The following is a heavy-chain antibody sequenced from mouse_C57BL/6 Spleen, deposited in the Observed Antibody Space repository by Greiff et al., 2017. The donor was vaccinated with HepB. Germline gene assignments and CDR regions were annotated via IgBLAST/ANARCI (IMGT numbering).Heavy chain of an antibody. J-gene: IGHJ4*01. V-gene: IGHV5-17*01. CDR2: ISSGSSTI. CDR1: GFTFSDYG. D-gene: IGHD3-2*02. Sequence: EVQLMESGGGLVKPGGSLKLSCAASGFTFSDYGMHWVRQAPEKGLEWVAYISSGSSTIYYADTVKGRFTISRDNAKNTLFLQMTSLRSEDTAMYYCARLRGDYAMDYWGQGTSVTVSS. CDR3: ARLRGDYAMDY.